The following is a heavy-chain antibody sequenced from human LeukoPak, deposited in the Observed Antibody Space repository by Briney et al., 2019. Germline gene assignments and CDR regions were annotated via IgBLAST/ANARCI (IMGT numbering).Heavy chain of an antibody. CDR2: IYTSGST. J-gene: IGHJ2*01. D-gene: IGHD3-22*01. V-gene: IGHV4-4*07. CDR3: ARDPNYDSSGYYWYFDL. CDR1: GGSISSYY. Sequence: SETVSLTCTVSGGSISSYYWSWIRQPAGKGLEWIGRIYTSGSTNYNPSLKSRVTISVDKSKNQFSLKLSSVTAADTAVYYCARDPNYDSSGYYWYFDLWGRGTLVTVSS.